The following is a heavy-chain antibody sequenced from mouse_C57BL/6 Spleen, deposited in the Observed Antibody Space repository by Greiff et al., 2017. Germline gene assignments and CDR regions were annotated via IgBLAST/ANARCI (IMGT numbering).Heavy chain of an antibody. V-gene: IGHV1-39*01. J-gene: IGHJ1*03. Sequence: VQLKESGPELVKPGASVKISCKASGYSFTDYNMNWVKQSNGKSLEWIGVINPNYGTTSYNQKFKGKATLTVDQSSSTAYMQLNSLTSEDSAVYYCARGTTVVARGWYFDVWGTGTTVTVSS. CDR1: GYSFTDYN. D-gene: IGHD1-1*01. CDR3: ARGTTVVARGWYFDV. CDR2: INPNYGTT.